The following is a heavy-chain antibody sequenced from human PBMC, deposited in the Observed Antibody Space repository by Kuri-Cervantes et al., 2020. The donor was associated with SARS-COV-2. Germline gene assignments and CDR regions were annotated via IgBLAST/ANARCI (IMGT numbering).Heavy chain of an antibody. CDR2: IRHDGSNK. CDR1: GFTFTNYG. V-gene: IGHV3-30*02. CDR3: ARAGPSEYCSSTSCYLRGLDYYYYYMDV. Sequence: GESLKISCAASGFTFTNYGMHWVRQAPGKGLEWVAFIRHDGSNKYYADSVKGRFTITRDNSRNTLWLQMNSLGAEDAAVYYCARAGPSEYCSSTSCYLRGLDYYYYYMDVWGKGTTVTVSS. J-gene: IGHJ6*03. D-gene: IGHD2-2*01.